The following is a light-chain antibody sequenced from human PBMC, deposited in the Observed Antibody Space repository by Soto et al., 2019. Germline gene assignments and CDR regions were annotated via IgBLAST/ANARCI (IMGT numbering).Light chain of an antibody. CDR1: QSVSRNF. CDR3: QQYGSSPWT. Sequence: EIVLTQSPGTLSLSPGARATLSCRASQSVSRNFLAWYRQKPGQAPRLLIYGASNRATDTPDRFSGSGSGADFSLTISRLEPEDFAMYYCQQYGSSPWTFDQGTKVEIK. CDR2: GAS. V-gene: IGKV3-20*01. J-gene: IGKJ1*01.